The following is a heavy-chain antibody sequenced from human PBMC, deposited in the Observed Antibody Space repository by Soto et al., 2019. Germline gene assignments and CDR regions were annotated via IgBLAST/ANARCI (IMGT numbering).Heavy chain of an antibody. J-gene: IGHJ4*02. CDR1: GFTFSTYA. CDR3: AKQPLNVPLMFDY. V-gene: IGHV3-23*01. CDR2: ISSRSGST. Sequence: EVQLLESGGGLVQPGGSLRLSCAASGFTFSTYAMAWVRQAPGKGLEWVSSISSRSGSTFYADSVKGRFTISRDNSENTLSLQMNSLRAEDAAVYYCAKQPLNVPLMFDYWGQGTLVTVAS. D-gene: IGHD3-16*01.